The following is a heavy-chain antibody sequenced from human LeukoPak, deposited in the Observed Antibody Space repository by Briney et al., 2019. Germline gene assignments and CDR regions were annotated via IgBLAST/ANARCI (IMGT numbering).Heavy chain of an antibody. CDR3: AGGYQLLFSSGYGMDV. J-gene: IGHJ6*02. Sequence: SETLSLTCTVSGGSISSYYWSWIRQPPGKGLEWIGYIYYSGSTNYNPSLKSRVTISVDTSKNQFSLELSSVTAADTAVHYCAGGYQLLFSSGYGMDVWGQGTTVTVSS. V-gene: IGHV4-59*01. D-gene: IGHD2-2*01. CDR1: GGSISSYY. CDR2: IYYSGST.